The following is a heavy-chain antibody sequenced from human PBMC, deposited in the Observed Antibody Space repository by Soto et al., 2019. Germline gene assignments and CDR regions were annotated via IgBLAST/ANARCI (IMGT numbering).Heavy chain of an antibody. D-gene: IGHD1-1*01. V-gene: IGHV1-46*03. Sequence: ASVKVSCKASGYTFTSYYMHWVRQAPGQGLEWMGIINPSGGSTSYARKFQGRVTMTRDTSTSTVYMELSSLRSEDTAVYYCARCDDHYYYYYGMDVWGQGTTVTVSS. CDR3: ARCDDHYYYYYGMDV. CDR1: GYTFTSYY. J-gene: IGHJ6*02. CDR2: INPSGGST.